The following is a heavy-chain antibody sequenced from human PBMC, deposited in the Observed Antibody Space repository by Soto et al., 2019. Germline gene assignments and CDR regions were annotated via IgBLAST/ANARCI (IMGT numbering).Heavy chain of an antibody. CDR1: GYTFSDHD. J-gene: IGHJ4*02. CDR3: ASVGGTWNDDYFDY. V-gene: IGHV1-8*01. Sequence: QVQLVQSGAEVKKPGASVKVSCKASGYTFSDHDINWVRQASGQGTEWLGWMKPNSGDTGYAQNLQGRVTMTRDTSKRTAYMELSSLRSEDTAVYYCASVGGTWNDDYFDYCVQGTLVTVSS. D-gene: IGHD1-1*01. CDR2: MKPNSGDT.